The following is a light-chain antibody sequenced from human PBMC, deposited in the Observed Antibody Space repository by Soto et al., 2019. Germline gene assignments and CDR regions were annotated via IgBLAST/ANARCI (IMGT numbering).Light chain of an antibody. J-gene: IGLJ1*01. Sequence: QLVLTQPASVSGSPGQSITISCTGTSSDVGGYNYVSWYQQHPGKAPQLMIYDVSHRPSGVSDRFSGSKSGNTASLTISGLQAEDEADYYCGSYTSSSTLGVFGTGTKLTVL. CDR3: GSYTSSSTLGV. V-gene: IGLV2-14*01. CDR2: DVS. CDR1: SSDVGGYNY.